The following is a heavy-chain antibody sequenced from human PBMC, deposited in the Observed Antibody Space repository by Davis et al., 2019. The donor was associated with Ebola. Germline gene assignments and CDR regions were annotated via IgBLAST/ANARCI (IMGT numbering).Heavy chain of an antibody. CDR2: ISSSSSTI. CDR1: GFTFSSYS. D-gene: IGHD3-3*01. J-gene: IGHJ6*04. CDR3: ARLSIFGVVSLGNYYYGMDV. Sequence: PGGSLRLSCAASGFTFSSYSMNWVRQAPGKGLEWVSYISSSSSTIYYADSVKGRFTISRDNAKNSLYLQMNSLRDEDTAVYYCARLSIFGVVSLGNYYYGMDVWGKGTTVTVSS. V-gene: IGHV3-48*02.